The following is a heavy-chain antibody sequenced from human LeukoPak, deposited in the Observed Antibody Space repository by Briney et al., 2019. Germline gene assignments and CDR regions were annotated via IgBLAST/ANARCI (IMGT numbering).Heavy chain of an antibody. J-gene: IGHJ5*02. CDR2: ISSSGSTI. Sequence: GGSLRLSCAASEFTFSDYYMSWIRQAPGKGLEWVSYISSSGSTIYYADSVKGRFTISRDNAKNSLYLQMNSLRAEDTAVYYCARVVRGVNNWFDPWGQGTLVTVSS. V-gene: IGHV3-11*01. CDR1: EFTFSDYY. CDR3: ARVVRGVNNWFDP. D-gene: IGHD3-10*01.